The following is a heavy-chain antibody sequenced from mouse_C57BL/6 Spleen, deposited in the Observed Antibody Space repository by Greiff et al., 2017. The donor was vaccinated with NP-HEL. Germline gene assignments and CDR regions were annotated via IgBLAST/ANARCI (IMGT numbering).Heavy chain of an antibody. CDR3: ARGEGDYYAMDY. V-gene: IGHV1-69*01. CDR1: GYTFTSYW. J-gene: IGHJ4*01. CDR2: IDPSDSYT. Sequence: VQLQQPGAELVMPGASVKLSCKASGYTFTSYWMHWVKQRPGQGLEWIGEIDPSDSYTNYNQKFKGKSTLTVDKSSSTAYMQLSSLTSEDSAVYYCARGEGDYYAMDYWGQGTSVTVSS.